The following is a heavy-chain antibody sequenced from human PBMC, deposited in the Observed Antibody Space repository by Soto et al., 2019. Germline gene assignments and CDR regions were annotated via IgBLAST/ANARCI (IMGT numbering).Heavy chain of an antibody. V-gene: IGHV4-4*02. CDR2: IHHSGST. CDR3: ARHGGFYFDY. J-gene: IGHJ4*02. D-gene: IGHD3-16*01. Sequence: QVQLQESGPGLVQPSGTLSLTCTVSGGSINAYWSWVRQPPGKVLEWIGEIHHSGSTKYNLSLKSRVTISKDKSKNQFSLNLSSVTAADTAVYYCARHGGFYFDYWGQGTLVTVSS. CDR1: GGSINAY.